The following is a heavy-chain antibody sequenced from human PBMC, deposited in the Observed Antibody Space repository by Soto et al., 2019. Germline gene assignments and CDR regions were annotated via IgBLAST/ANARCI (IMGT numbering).Heavy chain of an antibody. V-gene: IGHV3-30*18. Sequence: GLSLRLSCSASGFTVSSYGMHWVLQAPGKGLEWVAVISYDGSNKYYADSVKGRFTISRDNSKKTLYLQMNSLRAEDTAVYYCAKEGYYYGSVSFYYYYGMDVWGQGTTVTVSS. CDR3: AKEGYYYGSVSFYYYYGMDV. D-gene: IGHD3-10*01. CDR2: ISYDGSNK. CDR1: GFTVSSYG. J-gene: IGHJ6*02.